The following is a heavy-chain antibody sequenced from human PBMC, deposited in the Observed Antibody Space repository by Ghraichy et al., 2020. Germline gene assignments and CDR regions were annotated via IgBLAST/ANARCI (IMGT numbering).Heavy chain of an antibody. CDR3: AKDMNRGIAAADTGSLYFDY. V-gene: IGHV3-30*02. J-gene: IGHJ4*02. D-gene: IGHD6-13*01. CDR1: GFTFSSYG. Sequence: GGSLRLSCAASGFTFSSYGMHWVRQAPGKGLEWVAFIRYDGSNKYYADSVKGRFTISRDNSKNTLYLQMNSLRAEDTAVYYCAKDMNRGIAAADTGSLYFDYWGQGTLVTVSS. CDR2: IRYDGSNK.